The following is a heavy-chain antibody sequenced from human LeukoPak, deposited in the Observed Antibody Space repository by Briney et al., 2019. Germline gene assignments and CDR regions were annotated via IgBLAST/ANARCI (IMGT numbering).Heavy chain of an antibody. CDR1: GYTFTSYG. CDR3: AKGVGVTIFDPLDY. Sequence: GASVKVSCKASGYTFTSYGISWVRQAPGQGLEWMGWISAYNGNTNYAQKLQGRVTMTTDTSTSTAYMELRSLRSDDTAVYYCAKGVGVTIFDPLDYWGQGTLVTVSS. V-gene: IGHV1-18*01. J-gene: IGHJ4*02. D-gene: IGHD3-3*01. CDR2: ISAYNGNT.